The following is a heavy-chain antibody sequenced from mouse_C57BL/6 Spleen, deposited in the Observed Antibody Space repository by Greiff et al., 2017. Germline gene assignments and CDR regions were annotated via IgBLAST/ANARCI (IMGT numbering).Heavy chain of an antibody. CDR1: GFTFSSYA. J-gene: IGHJ1*03. D-gene: IGHD1-1*01. CDR3: AIDRSDYYGSSYWYFDV. CDR2: ISDGGSYT. V-gene: IGHV5-4*01. Sequence: EVKLMESGGGLVKPGGSLKLSCAASGFTFSSYAMSWVRQTPEKRLEWVATISDGGSYTYYPDNVKGRFTISRDNAKNNLYLQMSHLKSEDTAMYYCAIDRSDYYGSSYWYFDVWGTGTTVTVSS.